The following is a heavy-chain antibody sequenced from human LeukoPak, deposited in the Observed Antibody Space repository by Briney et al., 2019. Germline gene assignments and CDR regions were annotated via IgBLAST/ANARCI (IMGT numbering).Heavy chain of an antibody. D-gene: IGHD2-21*02. CDR1: GFTFSNYW. Sequence: PGGSLRLSCAASGFTFSNYWMHWVRQAPRKGLVWVSRINNDGSDTTYADSVKGRFTISRDNSKNTLYLQMNSLRAEDTAVYFCAKDEISYCGGDCFFVYWGRGTLVTVSS. V-gene: IGHV3-74*01. J-gene: IGHJ4*02. CDR3: AKDEISYCGGDCFFVY. CDR2: INNDGSDT.